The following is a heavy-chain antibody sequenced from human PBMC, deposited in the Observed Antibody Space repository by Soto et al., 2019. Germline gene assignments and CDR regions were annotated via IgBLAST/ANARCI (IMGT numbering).Heavy chain of an antibody. Sequence: GGSLRLSCSASGFTFSSYAMHWVRQAPGKGLEYVSAISSNGGSTYYADSVKGRFTISRDNSKNTLYLQMSSLRAEDTAVYYCVPYYDFWSGSHANLDYWGQGTLVTVSS. J-gene: IGHJ4*02. V-gene: IGHV3-64D*08. CDR2: ISSNGGST. CDR3: VPYYDFWSGSHANLDY. D-gene: IGHD3-3*01. CDR1: GFTFSSYA.